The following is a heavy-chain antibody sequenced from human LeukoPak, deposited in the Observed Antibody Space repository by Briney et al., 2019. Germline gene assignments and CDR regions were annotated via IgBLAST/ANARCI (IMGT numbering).Heavy chain of an antibody. D-gene: IGHD6-13*01. J-gene: IGHJ3*02. V-gene: IGHV4-59*01. CDR1: GSMYNYY. CDR2: IHYNGIT. CDR3: TSSWFERPGAFDI. Sequence: SETLSLTCTVSGSMYNYYWSWIRQPPGKGLEWIGYIHYNGITNYNPSLKSRVTISVDTSKNQFSLKLSSVTAADTAVYYCTSSWFERPGAFDIWGQGTMVTVSS.